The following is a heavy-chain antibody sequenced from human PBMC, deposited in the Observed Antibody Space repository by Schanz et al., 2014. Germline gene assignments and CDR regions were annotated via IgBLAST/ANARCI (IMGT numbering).Heavy chain of an antibody. CDR1: GFTLSSYA. D-gene: IGHD3-9*01. V-gene: IGHV3-23*01. CDR2: LSGSGGST. Sequence: PGGSLRLSCAAYGFTLSSYAMHWVRQAPGKGLEWVSALSGSGGSTYYADSVKGRFTISRDNSKNTLYLQMNSLRAEDTAVYYCAKQIHYDILTVTRNWGQGTLVTVSS. J-gene: IGHJ4*02. CDR3: AKQIHYDILTVTRN.